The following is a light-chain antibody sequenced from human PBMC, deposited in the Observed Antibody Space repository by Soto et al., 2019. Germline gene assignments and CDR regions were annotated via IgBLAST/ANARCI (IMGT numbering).Light chain of an antibody. CDR1: QSFSCW. V-gene: IGKV1-5*01. J-gene: IGKJ5*01. Sequence: ILVTQSPCTPDASVGDTVPVTCRASQSFSCWLACYQQKPGKAHNVLISLTSTLETGVPSRFSGGGSGTDFTFTISSLQPEDFATYYCQQFNNYITFGQGTRLEIK. CDR3: QQFNNYIT. CDR2: LTS.